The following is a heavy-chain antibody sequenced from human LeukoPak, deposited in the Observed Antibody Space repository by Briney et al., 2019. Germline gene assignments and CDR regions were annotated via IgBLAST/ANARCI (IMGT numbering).Heavy chain of an antibody. CDR1: GFTFSSPA. V-gene: IGHV3-23*01. J-gene: IGHJ4*02. CDR3: AKHQDTSMIFGYFAY. CDR2: ISGSAGTT. D-gene: IGHD5-18*01. Sequence: GGSLRLSCAASGFTFSSPAMSWVRQAPGKGLEWVSAISGSAGTTYYADSVQGRFTISRDNSNNTVYLHMNSLRADDTAVYYCAKHQDTSMIFGYFAYWGQGTLVTVSS.